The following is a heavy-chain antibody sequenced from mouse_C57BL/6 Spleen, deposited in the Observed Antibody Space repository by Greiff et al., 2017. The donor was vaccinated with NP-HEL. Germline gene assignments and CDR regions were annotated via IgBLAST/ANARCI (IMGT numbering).Heavy chain of an antibody. Sequence: LQESGPELVKPGASVKISCKASGYAFSSSWMNWVKQRPGKGLEWIGRIYPGDGDTNYNGKFKGKATLTADKSSSTAYMQLSSLTSEDSAVYFCARGSLDYWGQGTTLTVSS. CDR2: IYPGDGDT. V-gene: IGHV1-82*01. CDR3: ARGSLDY. CDR1: GYAFSSSW. J-gene: IGHJ2*01.